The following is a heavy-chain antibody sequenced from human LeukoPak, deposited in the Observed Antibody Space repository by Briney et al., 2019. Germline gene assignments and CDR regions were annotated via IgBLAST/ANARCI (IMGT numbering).Heavy chain of an antibody. Sequence: PSETLSLTCTVSGGSISSYYWSWIRQPPGKGLEWIGYIYYSGSTNYNPSLKSRVTISVDTSKNRFSLKLSSVTAADTAVYYCSGSYLYSYYYYMDVWGKGTTVTISS. D-gene: IGHD1-26*01. J-gene: IGHJ6*03. V-gene: IGHV4-59*01. CDR2: IYYSGST. CDR1: GGSISSYY. CDR3: SGSYLYSYYYYMDV.